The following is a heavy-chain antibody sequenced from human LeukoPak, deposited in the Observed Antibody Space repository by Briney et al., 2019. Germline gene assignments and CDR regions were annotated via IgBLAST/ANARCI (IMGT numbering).Heavy chain of an antibody. V-gene: IGHV1-58*02. CDR2: IVVGSGNT. D-gene: IGHD6-6*01. CDR3: AASYSSSSSPGY. J-gene: IGHJ4*02. Sequence: SVKVSCKASGFTFTSSAMQWVRQARGQRLEWIGWIVVGSGNTNYAQKFQEGVTITRDMSTSTAYMELSSLRSEDTAVYYCAASYSSSSSPGYWGQGTLVTVSS. CDR1: GFTFTSSA.